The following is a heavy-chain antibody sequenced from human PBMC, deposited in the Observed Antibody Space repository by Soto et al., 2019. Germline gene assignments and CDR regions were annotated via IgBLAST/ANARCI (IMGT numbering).Heavy chain of an antibody. V-gene: IGHV4-30-4*01. J-gene: IGHJ6*02. D-gene: IGHD3-22*01. Sequence: PSETLSLTCTVSGFSISSGDYYWSWIRQPPGKGLEWIGYIYYSGSTYYNPSLKSRVTISVDTSKNQFSLKLSSVTAADTAVYYCARECYYDSSGYYYTLYGMDVWGQGTTVTVSS. CDR2: IYYSGST. CDR1: GFSISSGDYY. CDR3: ARECYYDSSGYYYTLYGMDV.